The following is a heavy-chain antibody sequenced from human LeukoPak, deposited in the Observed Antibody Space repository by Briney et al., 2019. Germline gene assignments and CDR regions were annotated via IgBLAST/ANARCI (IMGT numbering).Heavy chain of an antibody. J-gene: IGHJ4*02. V-gene: IGHV3-33*01. D-gene: IGHD1-26*01. CDR3: ARDLTAYSGSN. Sequence: GGSLRLSCAASGFTFSSYGMRWVRQAPGKGLEWVAVIWYDGSNKYYADSVKGRFTISRDNSKNTLYLQMNSLRAEDTAVYYCARDLTAYSGSNWGQGTLVTVSS. CDR2: IWYDGSNK. CDR1: GFTFSSYG.